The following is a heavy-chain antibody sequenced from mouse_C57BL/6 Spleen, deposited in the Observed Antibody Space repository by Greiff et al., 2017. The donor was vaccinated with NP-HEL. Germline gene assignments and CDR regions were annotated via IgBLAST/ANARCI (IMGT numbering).Heavy chain of an antibody. Sequence: QVQLQQPGAELVKPGASVKLSCKASGYTFTSYWMQWVKQRPGQGLEWIGEIDPSDSYTNYNQKFKGKATLTVDTSSSTAYMQLSSLTSEYSAVYYCARAYSNYLWFAYWGQGTLVTVSA. V-gene: IGHV1-50*01. CDR2: IDPSDSYT. D-gene: IGHD2-5*01. CDR1: GYTFTSYW. CDR3: ARAYSNYLWFAY. J-gene: IGHJ3*01.